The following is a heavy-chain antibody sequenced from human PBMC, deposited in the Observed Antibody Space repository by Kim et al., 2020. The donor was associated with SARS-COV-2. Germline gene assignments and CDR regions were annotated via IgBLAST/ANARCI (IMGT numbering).Heavy chain of an antibody. CDR1: GFTFSSYG. Sequence: GGSLRLYCAASGFTFSSYGMHWVRQAPGKGLEWVAVISYDGSNKYYADSVKGRFTISRDNSKNTLYLQMNSLRAEDTAVYYCAREDYYDSSAENQSDYFDYWGQGTLVTVSS. V-gene: IGHV3-33*05. CDR2: ISYDGSNK. J-gene: IGHJ4*02. CDR3: AREDYYDSSAENQSDYFDY. D-gene: IGHD3-22*01.